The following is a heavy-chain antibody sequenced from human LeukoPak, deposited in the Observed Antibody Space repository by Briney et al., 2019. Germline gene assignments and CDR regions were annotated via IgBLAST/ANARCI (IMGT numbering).Heavy chain of an antibody. V-gene: IGHV3-48*01. CDR1: GFTFSSYS. D-gene: IGHD5-24*01. J-gene: IGHJ4*02. CDR3: ARDGYNYFDY. Sequence: GGSLRLSCAASGFTFSSYSMNWVRQAPGKGLEWVSYISSSSSTIYYADSVKGRFTISRDNAKNSLYLQMNSLRAEDTAVYYCARDGYNYFDYWGQGTLVTVSS. CDR2: ISSSSSTI.